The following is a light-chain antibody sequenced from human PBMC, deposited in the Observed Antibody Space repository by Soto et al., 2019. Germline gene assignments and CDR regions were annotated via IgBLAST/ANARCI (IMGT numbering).Light chain of an antibody. CDR2: GAS. J-gene: IGKJ4*01. V-gene: IGKV3D-15*01. Sequence: IVMTQSPGTLSVSPGETATLSCRASQTDSTKLAWYQQKPGQAPRLLIFGASTRATGVPARFSGGGSGTEFTLTIRRLQSEDFATYYCQQYSAWPPISFGGGTRVEIK. CDR1: QTDSTK. CDR3: QQYSAWPPIS.